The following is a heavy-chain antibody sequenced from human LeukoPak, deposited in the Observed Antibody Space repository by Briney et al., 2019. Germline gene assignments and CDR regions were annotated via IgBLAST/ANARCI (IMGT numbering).Heavy chain of an antibody. Sequence: ASVKVSCKASGYTFTGYYMHWVRQAPGQGLEWMGWINPNSGGTNYAQKFQGRVTMTRDTSISTAYMELSRLRSDYTAVYYCARDHYGSGSYWFDPWGQGTLVTVSS. CDR1: GYTFTGYY. CDR2: INPNSGGT. V-gene: IGHV1-2*02. J-gene: IGHJ5*02. D-gene: IGHD3-10*01. CDR3: ARDHYGSGSYWFDP.